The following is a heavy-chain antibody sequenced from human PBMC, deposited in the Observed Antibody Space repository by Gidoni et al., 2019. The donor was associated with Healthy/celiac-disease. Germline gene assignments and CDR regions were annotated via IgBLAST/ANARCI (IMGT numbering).Heavy chain of an antibody. V-gene: IGHV4-59*01. CDR2: IYYRGGT. J-gene: IGHJ4*02. CDR3: ARALPYSNYFPRAFDY. Sequence: QVQLQESGPGLVKPSETLSLTCTVSGGSTGSYYWSWIRQPPGKGLEWIGYIYYRGGTNYNPSLKSRVTISVDTSKNQFSLKLSSVTAADTAVYYCARALPYSNYFPRAFDYWGQGTLVTVSS. D-gene: IGHD4-4*01. CDR1: GGSTGSYY.